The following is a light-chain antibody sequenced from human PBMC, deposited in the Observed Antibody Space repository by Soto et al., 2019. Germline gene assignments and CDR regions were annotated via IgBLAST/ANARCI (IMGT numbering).Light chain of an antibody. CDR3: CSYAGSSTYG. CDR2: EVS. V-gene: IGLV2-23*02. CDR1: SSDVGRYNL. J-gene: IGLJ1*01. Sequence: QSVLTQPASVSGSPGQSITISCTGTSSDVGRYNLVSWYQQHPGKAPTLMIYEVSKRPSGVSNRFSGSKSGNTASLTISGLQAEDEADYYCCSYAGSSTYGFGTGTKVTVL.